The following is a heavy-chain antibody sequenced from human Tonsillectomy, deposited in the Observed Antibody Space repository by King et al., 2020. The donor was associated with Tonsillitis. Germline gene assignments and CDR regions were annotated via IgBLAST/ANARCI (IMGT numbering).Heavy chain of an antibody. Sequence: VQLQESGPGLVKPWETLSLKCTVSGDSISSYSWSWIRQPPGSELEWIGHIDNSGSTKYNPSLKSRVTISIDTSKNQFSLNLRFVTAADTAVYYCARDLGLSGSYYGLDYWGPGTQGTVSS. V-gene: IGHV4-59*01. CDR3: ARDLGLSGSYYGLDY. CDR2: IDNSGST. J-gene: IGHJ4*02. CDR1: GDSISSYS. D-gene: IGHD1-26*01.